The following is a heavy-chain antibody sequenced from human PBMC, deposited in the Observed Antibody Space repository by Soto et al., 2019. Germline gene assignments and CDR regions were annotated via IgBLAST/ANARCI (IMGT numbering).Heavy chain of an antibody. CDR1: GGTFSSYA. J-gene: IGHJ6*02. CDR2: IIPIFGTA. CDR3: ARVKGNRGYYYYGMDV. D-gene: IGHD3-10*01. Sequence: GASVKVSCKXSGGTFSSYAISWVRQAPGQGLEWMGGIIPIFGTANYAQKFQGRVTITADESTSTAYMELSSLRSEDTAVYYCARVKGNRGYYYYGMDVWGQGTTVTVSS. V-gene: IGHV1-69*13.